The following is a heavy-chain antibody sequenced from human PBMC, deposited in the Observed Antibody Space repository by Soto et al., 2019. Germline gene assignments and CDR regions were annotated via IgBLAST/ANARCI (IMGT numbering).Heavy chain of an antibody. D-gene: IGHD6-19*01. V-gene: IGHV3-23*01. Sequence: GGSLRLSCAASGFTFSSYAMSWVRQAPGKGLEWVSAISGSGGSTYYADSVKGRFTISRDNSKNTLYLQMNSLRAEDTAVYYCAKDFGRGIAVAGTDYWGQGTLVTVSS. CDR1: GFTFSSYA. J-gene: IGHJ4*02. CDR3: AKDFGRGIAVAGTDY. CDR2: ISGSGGST.